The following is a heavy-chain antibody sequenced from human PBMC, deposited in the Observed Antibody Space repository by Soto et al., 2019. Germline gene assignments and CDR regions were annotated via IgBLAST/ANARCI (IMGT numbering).Heavy chain of an antibody. CDR3: ARHSNYYVVVAVDIGTFDI. CDR2: IIPIFGTA. V-gene: IGHV1-69*13. D-gene: IGHD2-2*01. Sequence: SVKVSCKASGGTFSSYAISWVRQAPGQGLEWMGGIIPIFGTANYAQKFQGRVTITADESTSTAYMELSSLRSEDTAVYYCARHSNYYVVVAVDIGTFDIWGQGTMVTVSS. CDR1: GGTFSSYA. J-gene: IGHJ3*02.